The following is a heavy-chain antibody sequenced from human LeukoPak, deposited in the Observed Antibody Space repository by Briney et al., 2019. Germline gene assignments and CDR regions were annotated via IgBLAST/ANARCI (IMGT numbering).Heavy chain of an antibody. CDR2: ISDSGGRT. D-gene: IGHD3-22*01. Sequence: GGSLRLSCAVSGITLSNYGMSWVRQAPGKGLEWVAGISDSGGRTNYADSVKGRFTISRDNPKNTLYLQMNSLRTEDTAVYFCAKRGVVIRVILVGFHKEAYYFDSWAREPWSPSPQ. J-gene: IGHJ4*02. V-gene: IGHV3-23*01. CDR3: AKRGVVIRVILVGFHKEAYYFDS. CDR1: GITLSNYG.